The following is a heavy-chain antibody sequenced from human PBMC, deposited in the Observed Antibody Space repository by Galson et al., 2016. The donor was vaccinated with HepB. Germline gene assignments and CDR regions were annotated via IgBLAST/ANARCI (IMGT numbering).Heavy chain of an antibody. CDR2: FIPITGIT. D-gene: IGHD4-17*01. V-gene: IGHV1-69*04. Sequence: SVKVSCKASGGSFSSFAISWVRQAPGQGLEWMGRFIPITGITNYPQKFQGRVTITADKSTTTAYMEIVNLRSEDTALYYCVRDALHYHDYADYALNWFDPWGPGTLVTVSS. J-gene: IGHJ5*02. CDR1: GGSFSSFA. CDR3: VRDALHYHDYADYALNWFDP.